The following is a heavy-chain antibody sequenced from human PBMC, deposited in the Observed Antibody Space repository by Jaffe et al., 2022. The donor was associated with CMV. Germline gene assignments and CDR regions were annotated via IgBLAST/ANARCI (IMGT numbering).Heavy chain of an antibody. CDR1: GFTFSSYE. D-gene: IGHD1-1*01. CDR3: ATFFPVYNWNDNTRNDSKYHYYMDV. Sequence: EVQLVESGGGLVQPGRSLRLSCAASGFTFSSYEMNWVRQAPGKGLEWVSYISRSGIAKNYADSVKGRFTIFRDNAENSLYLQMNSLRAEDTAVYYCATFFPVYNWNDNTRNDSKYHYYMDVWGKGTTVTVSS. V-gene: IGHV3-48*03. CDR2: ISRSGIAK. J-gene: IGHJ6*03.